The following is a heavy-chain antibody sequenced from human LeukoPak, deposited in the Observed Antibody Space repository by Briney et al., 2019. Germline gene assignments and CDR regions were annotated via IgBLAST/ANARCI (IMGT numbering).Heavy chain of an antibody. V-gene: IGHV1-18*01. CDR2: ISAYSGNT. J-gene: IGHJ4*02. CDR3: ARYYYDSSGYFTTMSYFDY. CDR1: GYTFTSYG. Sequence: ASVKVSCKASGYTFTSYGISWVRQAPGQGLEWMGWISAYSGNTNYAQKLQGRVTMTTDTSTSTAYMELRSLRSDDTAVYYCARYYYDSSGYFTTMSYFDYWGQGTLVTVSS. D-gene: IGHD3-22*01.